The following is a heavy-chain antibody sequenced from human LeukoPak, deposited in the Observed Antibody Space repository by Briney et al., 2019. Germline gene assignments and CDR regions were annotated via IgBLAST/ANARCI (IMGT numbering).Heavy chain of an antibody. CDR3: ARIITMIRGERSGYFAS. D-gene: IGHD3-10*01. V-gene: IGHV4-38-2*01. Sequence: SETLSLTCAVSGYGISSDYYWGWIRQSPGKGLEWMASIYHSGSTYYNPSLKNRVTKSVDTSKSQPSLELISVTAADTAVYYCARIITMIRGERSGYFASWGQGTLVTVSS. J-gene: IGHJ4*02. CDR2: IYHSGST. CDR1: GYGISSDYY.